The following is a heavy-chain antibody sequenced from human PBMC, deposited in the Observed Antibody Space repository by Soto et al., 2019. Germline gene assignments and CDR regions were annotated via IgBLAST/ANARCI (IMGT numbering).Heavy chain of an antibody. CDR2: ISYSGST. J-gene: IGHJ4*02. CDR1: GGSISSGNYY. CDR3: ATMGTPATGLYFFDY. V-gene: IGHV4-30-4*01. D-gene: IGHD2-15*01. Sequence: QVQLQESGPGLVKPSQTLSLTCTVSGGSISSGNYYWSWIRQPPGKGLEWIGFISYSGSTYYSTSLKSRVTISVDTSKSRFSLTLSFVTAADTAVYYCATMGTPATGLYFFDYWGQGSLVTVSS.